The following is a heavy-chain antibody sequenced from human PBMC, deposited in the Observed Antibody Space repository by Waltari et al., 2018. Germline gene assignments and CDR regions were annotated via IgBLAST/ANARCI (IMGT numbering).Heavy chain of an antibody. CDR3: ARGIWVIGHYGDYAQTSAFDI. CDR1: GGTFSSYA. CDR2: IIPIFGTA. V-gene: IGHV1-69*13. Sequence: QVQLVQSGAEVKKPGSSVKVSCKASGGTFSSYAISWVRQAPGQGLEWMGGIIPIFGTANYAQKFQGRVTITADESTSTAYMELSSLRSEDTAVYYCARGIWVIGHYGDYAQTSAFDIWGQGTMVTVSS. D-gene: IGHD4-17*01. J-gene: IGHJ3*02.